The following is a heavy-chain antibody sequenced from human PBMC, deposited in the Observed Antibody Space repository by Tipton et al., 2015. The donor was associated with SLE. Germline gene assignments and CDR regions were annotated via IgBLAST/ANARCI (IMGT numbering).Heavy chain of an antibody. V-gene: IGHV4-59*01. CDR3: ARDRPLTVTYYYGMDV. J-gene: IGHJ6*02. CDR1: GGSISSYY. CDR2: IYYSGGT. D-gene: IGHD4-17*01. Sequence: TLSLTCTVSGGSISSYYWSWIRQPPGKGLEWIGYIYYSGGTNHNPSLKSRVTISVDTSKNQFSLKLSSVTAADTAVYYCARDRPLTVTYYYGMDVWGQGTTVTVSS.